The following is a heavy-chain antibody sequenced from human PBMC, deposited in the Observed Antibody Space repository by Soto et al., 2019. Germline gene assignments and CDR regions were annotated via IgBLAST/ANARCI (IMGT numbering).Heavy chain of an antibody. J-gene: IGHJ6*02. CDR1: GGSINAFF. Sequence: SETLSLTCTVSGGSINAFFWSWVRQPPGKGLESIGYIFYSGSTNYNPSLKSRVTISLDTSKTQFSLNLTSVTAADTAVYYCATQTGLYYYGMDVWGQGTTVTVSS. CDR2: IFYSGST. CDR3: ATQTGLYYYGMDV. V-gene: IGHV4-59*01.